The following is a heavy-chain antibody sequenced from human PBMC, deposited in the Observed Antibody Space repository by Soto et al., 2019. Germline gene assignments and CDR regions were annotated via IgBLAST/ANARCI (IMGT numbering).Heavy chain of an antibody. CDR1: GYTFTSYV. Sequence: GASVKVSCKASGYTFTSYVISWVRQAPGQGREWMGWISTSNGYTNYAQKFQGRVSMTTDTSTNTAYMEVRSLRSDDTAFYFCARDRSFALLEWSPSDSYGMDVWGQGTSVTVSS. J-gene: IGHJ6*02. CDR2: ISTSNGYT. CDR3: ARDRSFALLEWSPSDSYGMDV. V-gene: IGHV1-18*01. D-gene: IGHD3-3*01.